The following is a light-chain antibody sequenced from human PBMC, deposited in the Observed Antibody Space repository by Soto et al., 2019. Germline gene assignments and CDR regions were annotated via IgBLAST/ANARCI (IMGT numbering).Light chain of an antibody. CDR1: QSVSNW. Sequence: DIQMTQSPSTLSASIGDRITITCRASQSVSNWLAWYQQKPGKAPKLLIFDASTLESGVPSRFSGSGSGTEFTLTSSSLQPEDFATYSGQQDNSYSPVFGQGTKVEIK. V-gene: IGKV1-5*01. CDR2: DAS. J-gene: IGKJ1*01. CDR3: QQDNSYSPV.